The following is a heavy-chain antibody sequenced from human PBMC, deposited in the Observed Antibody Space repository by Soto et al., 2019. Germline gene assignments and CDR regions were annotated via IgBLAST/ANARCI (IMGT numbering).Heavy chain of an antibody. CDR2: IIPIFGTA. J-gene: IGHJ6*02. V-gene: IGHV1-69*13. D-gene: IGHD2-15*01. CDR1: GGTFSSYA. CDR3: ARGSVAATDYYYGMDV. Sequence: SVKVSCKASGGTFSSYAISWVRQAPGQGLEWMGGIIPIFGTANYAQKFQGRVTITADESTSTAYMELRSLRSDDTAVYYCARGSVAATDYYYGMDVWGQGTTVTVSS.